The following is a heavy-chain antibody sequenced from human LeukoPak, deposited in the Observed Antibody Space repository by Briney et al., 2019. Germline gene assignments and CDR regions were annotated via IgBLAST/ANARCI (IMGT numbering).Heavy chain of an antibody. CDR2: ISAYNGNT. V-gene: IGHV1-18*01. CDR1: G. Sequence: GIXXXXXAXXXXXEXXXXISAYNGNTNYAQKLQGRVTITTDTSTSTAYMELRSLRSDDTAVYYCARDRDMKAVAPAYWGQGTLVTVSS. CDR3: ARDRDMKAVAPAY. J-gene: IGHJ4*02. D-gene: IGHD6-19*01.